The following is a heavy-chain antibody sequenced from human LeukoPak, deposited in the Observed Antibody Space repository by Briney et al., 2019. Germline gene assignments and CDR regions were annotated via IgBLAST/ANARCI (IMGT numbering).Heavy chain of an antibody. CDR3: TKETPQMDV. J-gene: IGHJ6*04. V-gene: IGHV3-48*03. Sequence: GGSLRLSCAASGFTFSSYEMNWVRQDPGQGLEWVAYISSTGNTVHYAGSVKGRFTISRDNAKNSLYLQMNRLRAEDTAVYYCTKETPQMDVWGKGTTVTFSS. CDR2: ISSTGNTV. D-gene: IGHD2-15*01. CDR1: GFTFSSYE.